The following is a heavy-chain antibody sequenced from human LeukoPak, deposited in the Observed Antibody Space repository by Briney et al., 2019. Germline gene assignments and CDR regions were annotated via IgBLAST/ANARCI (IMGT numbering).Heavy chain of an antibody. D-gene: IGHD2-2*01. V-gene: IGHV4-34*01. CDR1: GGSFSGYY. CDR2: INHSGST. Sequence: PSETLSLTCAVYGGSFSGYYWSRIRQPPGKGLEWIGEINHSGSTNYNPSLKSRVTISVDTSKNQFSLKLSSVTAADTAVYYCARDRNCSSTSCYGNWFDPWGQGTLVTVSS. CDR3: ARDRNCSSTSCYGNWFDP. J-gene: IGHJ5*02.